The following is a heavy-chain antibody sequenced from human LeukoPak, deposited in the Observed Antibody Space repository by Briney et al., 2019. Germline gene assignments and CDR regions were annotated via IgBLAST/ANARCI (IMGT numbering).Heavy chain of an antibody. Sequence: GGSLRLSCTASGFTFGDYAMSWVRQAPGKGLGWVGFIRSKAYGGTTEYAASVKGRFTISRDDSKSIAYLQMNSLKTEDTAVYYCTRDEGRYFDWLLFDYWGQGTLVTVSS. CDR2: IRSKAYGGTT. CDR1: GFTFGDYA. D-gene: IGHD3-9*01. V-gene: IGHV3-49*04. CDR3: TRDEGRYFDWLLFDY. J-gene: IGHJ4*02.